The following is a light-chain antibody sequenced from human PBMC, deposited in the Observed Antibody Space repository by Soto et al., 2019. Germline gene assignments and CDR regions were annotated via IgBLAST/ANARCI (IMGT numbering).Light chain of an antibody. CDR3: QQYVSSVT. Sequence: EIVLTQSPGFLSLSPGERATISCRASQSVDSSFFSWYQQKPGQAPRLLIYGASKRATGIPARFSGSGSGTDFTLTISRLEPEDFAVYYCQQYVSSVTFGQGTKVEIK. CDR1: QSVDSSF. V-gene: IGKV3-20*01. J-gene: IGKJ1*01. CDR2: GAS.